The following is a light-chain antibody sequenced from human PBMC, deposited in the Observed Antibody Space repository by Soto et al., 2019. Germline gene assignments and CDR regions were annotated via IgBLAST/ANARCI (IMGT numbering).Light chain of an antibody. CDR2: EVS. CDR1: SSDVGRYNY. J-gene: IGLJ2*01. Sequence: QSALTQPASVSGSPGQSITISCTGSSSDVGRYNYVSWYQQHPGKAPKLMTYEVSNRPSGVSIRFSRSKSGNTASLTISGLQAEDEADYYCSSFTSSKSVVFGGGTQLTVL. CDR3: SSFTSSKSVV. V-gene: IGLV2-14*01.